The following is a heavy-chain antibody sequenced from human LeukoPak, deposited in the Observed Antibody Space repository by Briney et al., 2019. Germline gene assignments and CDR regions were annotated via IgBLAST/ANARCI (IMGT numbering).Heavy chain of an antibody. J-gene: IGHJ6*03. CDR3: ARGGDYDYVWGTRGYMDV. Sequence: SETLSLTCTVSGGSISSSSYYWSWIRQPPGKGLGWIGYIYYSGSTNYNPSLKSRVTISVDTSKNQFSLKLSSVTAADTAVYYCARGGDYDYVWGTRGYMDVWGKGTTVTVSS. D-gene: IGHD3-16*01. CDR2: IYYSGST. CDR1: GGSISSSSYY. V-gene: IGHV4-61*01.